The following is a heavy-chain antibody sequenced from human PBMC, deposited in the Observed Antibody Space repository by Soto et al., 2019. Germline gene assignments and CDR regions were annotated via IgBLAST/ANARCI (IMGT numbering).Heavy chain of an antibody. CDR3: ARESDWPRGYFES. CDR1: GGSISSGYYF. D-gene: IGHD2-21*01. V-gene: IGHV4-31*03. CDR2: ISYSGST. J-gene: IGHJ4*02. Sequence: QVQLQESGPGLVKPSQTLSLTCTVSGGSISSGYYFCTWIRQLPGKGLEWIGYISYSGSTQYNPSLKRRVTMSVATSENQFSLKLSSVTAADTAVYYCARESDWPRGYFESWGQGALVTVSS.